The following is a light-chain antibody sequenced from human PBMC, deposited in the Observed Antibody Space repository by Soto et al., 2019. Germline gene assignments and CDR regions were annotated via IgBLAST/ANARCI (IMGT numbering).Light chain of an antibody. CDR1: KLGDKY. V-gene: IGLV3-1*01. CDR3: QAWDSSIAEVV. CDR2: QDS. J-gene: IGLJ2*01. Sequence: SYELTQPPSVSVSPGQTASITCSGDKLGDKYACWYQQKPGQSPVLVIYQDSKRPSGIPERFSGSNSGNTATLTISGTQAMDEADYYCQAWDSSIAEVVFGGGTKVTVL.